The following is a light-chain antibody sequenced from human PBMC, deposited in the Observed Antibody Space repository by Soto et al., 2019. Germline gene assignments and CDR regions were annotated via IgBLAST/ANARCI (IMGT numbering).Light chain of an antibody. V-gene: IGLV2-14*01. CDR1: SSDVGGYNY. Sequence: QSALTQPASVSGSPGQSITISCTGTSSDVGGYNYVSWYQQHPGKAPKLMIYDVSNRPSGVSNRFSGSKSGNTASLTISGLQAEDEADYYCSSYTSSSTLYVVFGGWTKLTV. CDR3: SSYTSSSTLYVV. J-gene: IGLJ2*01. CDR2: DVS.